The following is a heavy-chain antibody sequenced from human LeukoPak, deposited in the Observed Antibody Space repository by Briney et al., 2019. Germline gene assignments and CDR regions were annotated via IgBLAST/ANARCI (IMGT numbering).Heavy chain of an antibody. CDR2: INTDGSST. D-gene: IGHD3-10*01. J-gene: IGHJ4*02. V-gene: IGHV3-74*01. CDR3: ARDRGYYDSGSPGLIDY. Sequence: GGSLRLSCAASGVTFSSYWMHWVRQAPGKGLVWVSRINTDGSSTSYADSVKGRFTISRDNAKNTLYLQMNSLRVEDTAVYYCARDRGYYDSGSPGLIDYWGQGTLVTVSS. CDR1: GVTFSSYW.